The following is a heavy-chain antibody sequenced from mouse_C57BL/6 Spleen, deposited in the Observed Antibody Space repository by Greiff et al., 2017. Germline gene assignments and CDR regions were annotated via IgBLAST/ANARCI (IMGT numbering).Heavy chain of an antibody. Sequence: EVKLVESGGGLVKPGGSLKLSCAASGFTFSDYGMHWVRQAPEKGLEWVAYISSGSSTIYYADTVKGRFTISRDNAKTTLFLQMTSLRSEDTAMYYGARRHYYGSSYYYAMDYWGQGTSVTVAS. CDR1: GFTFSDYG. CDR2: ISSGSSTI. CDR3: ARRHYYGSSYYYAMDY. V-gene: IGHV5-17*01. D-gene: IGHD1-1*01. J-gene: IGHJ4*01.